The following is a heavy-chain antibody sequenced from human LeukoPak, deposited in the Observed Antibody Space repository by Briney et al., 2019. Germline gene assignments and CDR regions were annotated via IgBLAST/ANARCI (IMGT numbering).Heavy chain of an antibody. J-gene: IGHJ3*02. CDR3: ARDWPYYDILTGYYMSAFDI. D-gene: IGHD3-9*01. CDR1: GFTFSSYS. Sequence: PGGSLRLSCAASGFTFSSYSMNWVRQAPGKGLEWVSYISSSSSTIYYADSVKGRFTISRDNAKNSLYLQMNSLRAEDTAVYYCARDWPYYDILTGYYMSAFDIWGQGTMVTVSS. V-gene: IGHV3-48*01. CDR2: ISSSSSTI.